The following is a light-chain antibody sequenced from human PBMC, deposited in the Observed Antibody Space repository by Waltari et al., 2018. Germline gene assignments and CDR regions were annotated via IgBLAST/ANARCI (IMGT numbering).Light chain of an antibody. CDR2: RNN. J-gene: IGLJ3*02. CDR3: ASWDDSLSVGV. CDR1: ISTIARHY. V-gene: IGLV1-47*01. Sequence: QSALTQPPSASGAPAQRVTISCSGLISTIARHYEYLYQQFPGTAPTLLIQRNNQRPSGVPDRFSGSTSGASASLAISGLRSEDEADYYCASWDDSLSVGVFGGGTKLTVL.